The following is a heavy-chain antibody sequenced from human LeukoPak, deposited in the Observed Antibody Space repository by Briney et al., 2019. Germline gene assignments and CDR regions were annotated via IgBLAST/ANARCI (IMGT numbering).Heavy chain of an antibody. V-gene: IGHV3-23*01. D-gene: IGHD6-13*01. CDR2: FSGSGNNT. CDR3: AKFAGTSAY. J-gene: IGHJ4*02. CDR1: GFTLSTAA. Sequence: PGGSLRVSCSASGFTLSTAAMSWVRQTPEKGLEWISSFSGSGNNTYYEDTVKGRFIISRDTSKNTLYLQMNGLTADDTAIYYCAKFAGTSAYWGQGTLVTVSS.